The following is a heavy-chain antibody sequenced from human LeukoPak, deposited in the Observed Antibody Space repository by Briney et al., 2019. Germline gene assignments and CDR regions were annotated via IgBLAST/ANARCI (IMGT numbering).Heavy chain of an antibody. CDR3: ARGFYDYGDFYFDY. D-gene: IGHD4-17*01. CDR2: IYHSGST. Sequence: SETPSLTCAVSGGSISSGGYSWSWIRQPPGKGLEWIGYIYHSGSTYYNPSLKSRVTISVDRSKNQFSLKLSSVTAADTAVYYCARGFYDYGDFYFDYWGQGTLVTVSS. CDR1: GGSISSGGYS. V-gene: IGHV4-30-2*01. J-gene: IGHJ4*02.